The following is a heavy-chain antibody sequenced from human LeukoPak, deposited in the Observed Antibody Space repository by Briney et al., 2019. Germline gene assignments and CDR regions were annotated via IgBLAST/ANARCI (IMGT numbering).Heavy chain of an antibody. D-gene: IGHD3-9*01. CDR2: ISSSGSTI. J-gene: IGHJ4*02. CDR3: ARDRVLRYFDWLLSGVLDY. V-gene: IGHV3-11*01. CDR1: GFTFSDYY. Sequence: GGSLRLSCAASGFTFSDYYMSWIRQAPGKGLEWVSYISSSGSTIYYADSVKGRFTISRDNAKNSLYLQMNSLRAEDTAVYYCARDRVLRYFDWLLSGVLDYWGQGTLVTVSS.